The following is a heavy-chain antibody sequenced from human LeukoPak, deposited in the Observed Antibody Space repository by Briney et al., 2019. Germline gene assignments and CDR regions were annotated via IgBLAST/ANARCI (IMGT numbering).Heavy chain of an antibody. D-gene: IGHD6-13*01. CDR3: ASRIAAAGCWFDP. V-gene: IGHV4-34*01. CDR2: INHSGST. Sequence: GSVRLSCAASGFTFSSYSMNWVRQAPGKGLEWIGEINHSGSTNYNPSLKSRVTISVDTSKNQFSLKLSSVTAADTAVYYCASRIAAAGCWFDPWGQGTLVTVSS. J-gene: IGHJ5*02. CDR1: GFTFSSYS.